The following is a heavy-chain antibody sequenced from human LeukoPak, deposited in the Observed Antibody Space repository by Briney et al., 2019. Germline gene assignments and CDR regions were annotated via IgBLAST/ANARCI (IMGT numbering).Heavy chain of an antibody. J-gene: IGHJ5*02. CDR3: AGGMAIAARQPNWFDP. Sequence: GASVKVSCKASGGTFSSYAISWVRQAPGQGLEWMGGIIPIFGTANYAQKFPGRVTITADKSTSTAYLELSSLRSEDTAVYYCAGGMAIAARQPNWFDPWGQGTLVTVSS. CDR1: GGTFSSYA. D-gene: IGHD6-6*01. CDR2: IIPIFGTA. V-gene: IGHV1-69*06.